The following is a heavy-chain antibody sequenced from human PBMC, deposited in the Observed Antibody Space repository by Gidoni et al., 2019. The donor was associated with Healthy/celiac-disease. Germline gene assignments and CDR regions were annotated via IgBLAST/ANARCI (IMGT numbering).Heavy chain of an antibody. J-gene: IGHJ3*02. CDR2: INPNSGGT. CDR3: ARRLGARWLQLGDAFDI. Sequence: QVQLVQSGAEVKKPGASVKVSCKASGYTFTGYYMHWVRQAPGQGLEWMGWINPNSGGTNYAQKFKGRVTMTRDTSISTAYMELSRLRSDDTAVYYCARRLGARWLQLGDAFDIWGQGTMVTVSS. V-gene: IGHV1-2*02. CDR1: GYTFTGYY. D-gene: IGHD5-12*01.